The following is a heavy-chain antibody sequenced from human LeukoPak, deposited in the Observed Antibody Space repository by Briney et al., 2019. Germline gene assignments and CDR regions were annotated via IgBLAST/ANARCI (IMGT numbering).Heavy chain of an antibody. CDR2: IYHSGST. CDR3: ATGEQGDAFDI. CDR1: GGSISSGGYY. Sequence: SQTLSLTCTVSGGSISSGGYYWSWIRQPPGKGLEWIGYIYHSGSTYYNPSLKSRVTISVDRSKNQFSLKLSSVTAADTAVYYCATGEQGDAFDIWGQGTMVTVSS. V-gene: IGHV4-30-2*02. D-gene: IGHD7-27*01. J-gene: IGHJ3*02.